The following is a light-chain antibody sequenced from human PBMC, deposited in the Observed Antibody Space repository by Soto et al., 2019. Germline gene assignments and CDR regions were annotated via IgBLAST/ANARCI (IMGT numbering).Light chain of an antibody. CDR3: AAWDDSLSGCYV. V-gene: IGLV1-47*01. CDR1: SSNIGSNY. Sequence: QPVLTQPPSASGTPRQRVTISCSGSSSNIGSNYVYWYQQLPGTAPKLLIYRNNQRPSGVPDRFSGSKSGTSASLAISGLRSEDEADYYCAAWDDSLSGCYVFGTGTKLTVL. CDR2: RNN. J-gene: IGLJ1*01.